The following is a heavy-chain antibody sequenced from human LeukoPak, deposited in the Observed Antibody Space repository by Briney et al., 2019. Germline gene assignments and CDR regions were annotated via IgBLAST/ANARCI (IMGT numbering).Heavy chain of an antibody. CDR3: AKDRLYSGSPELDS. Sequence: TGGSLRLSCAASGFTFSAYAMSWVRQAPGKGLEWVSSISGSGGSTYYADSVKGRFTISRDNSKNTVYLQMNSLRAEDTAVYYCAKDRLYSGSPELDSWGQGTLVTVSS. CDR1: GFTFSAYA. D-gene: IGHD1-26*01. V-gene: IGHV3-23*01. J-gene: IGHJ4*02. CDR2: ISGSGGST.